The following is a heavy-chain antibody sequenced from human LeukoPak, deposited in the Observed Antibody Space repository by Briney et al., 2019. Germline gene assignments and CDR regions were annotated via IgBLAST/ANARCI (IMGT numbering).Heavy chain of an antibody. CDR1: GFTVSSNY. V-gene: IGHV3-66*01. Sequence: GGSLRLSCAASGFTVSSNYMSWVRQAPGKGLEWVSVIYSGGSTYYADSVKGRFTISRDNSKNTLYLHMNSLRAEDTAVYYCARPGDYGDYDAFDIWGQGTMVTVSS. CDR2: IYSGGST. D-gene: IGHD4-17*01. CDR3: ARPGDYGDYDAFDI. J-gene: IGHJ3*02.